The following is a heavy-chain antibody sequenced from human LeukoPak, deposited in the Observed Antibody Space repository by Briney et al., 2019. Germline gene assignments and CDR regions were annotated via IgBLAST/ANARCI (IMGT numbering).Heavy chain of an antibody. CDR2: IKEDGSDK. Sequence: PGGSLRLSCAASGFTFSTYWMSWVRQAPGKGLEWLANIKEDGSDKNYVDSMRGRFTISRDNAKNSLFLQMSSLRAEDTAVYYCARDGWRAINFWGQGTLVTVS. D-gene: IGHD5-24*01. J-gene: IGHJ4*02. V-gene: IGHV3-7*01. CDR1: GFTFSTYW. CDR3: ARDGWRAINF.